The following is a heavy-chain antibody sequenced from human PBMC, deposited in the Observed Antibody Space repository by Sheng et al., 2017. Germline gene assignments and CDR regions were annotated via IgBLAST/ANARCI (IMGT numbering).Heavy chain of an antibody. J-gene: IGHJ5*02. CDR3: ARAPGPVRGSFPNWFDP. V-gene: IGHV4-59*01. D-gene: IGHD3-10*01. Sequence: QVQLQESGPGLVKPSETLSLTCTVSGGSISTYYWTWIRQPPGKGLEWIGYVYYSGSADYNPSLKSRVTILVDTSKNHFSLKLSSVTAADTAVYYCARAPGPVRGSFPNWFDPWGQGTQVTVSS. CDR2: VYYSGSA. CDR1: GGSISTYY.